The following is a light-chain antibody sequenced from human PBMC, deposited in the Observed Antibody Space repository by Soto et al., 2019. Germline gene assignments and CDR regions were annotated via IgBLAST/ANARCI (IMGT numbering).Light chain of an antibody. V-gene: IGLV2-14*01. Sequence: QSALTQPASLSGSPGQSITISCTGTISDIGAYDYVSWFQQHPGKAPKLMISEVNNRPSGVSNRFSGSKSGNTAYLTISGLKVEDEAEYFCFSFTTTRTHVFGTGTKVTV. CDR3: FSFTTTRTHV. J-gene: IGLJ1*01. CDR1: ISDIGAYDY. CDR2: EVN.